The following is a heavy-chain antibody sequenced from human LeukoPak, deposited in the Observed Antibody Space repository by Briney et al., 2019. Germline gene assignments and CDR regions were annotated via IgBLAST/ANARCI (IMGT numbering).Heavy chain of an antibody. D-gene: IGHD3-10*01. CDR2: IIPIFGTA. Sequence: SVKVSCKASGGTFSSYAISWVRQAPGQGLEWMGGIIPIFGTANYAQKFQGRVTITTDESTSTAYMELSSLRSEDTAVYYCARGHYYGSGSYYCYYYYMDVWGKGTTVTVSS. CDR3: ARGHYYGSGSYYCYYYYMDV. V-gene: IGHV1-69*05. J-gene: IGHJ6*03. CDR1: GGTFSSYA.